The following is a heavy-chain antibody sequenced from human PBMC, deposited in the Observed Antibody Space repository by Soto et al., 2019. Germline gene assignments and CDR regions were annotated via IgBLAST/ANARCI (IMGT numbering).Heavy chain of an antibody. CDR1: GYTFTSYA. D-gene: IGHD2-2*01. V-gene: IGHV1-3*01. Sequence: ASVKVSCKASGYTFTSYAMHWVRQAPGQRLEWMGWINAGNGNTKYSQKFQGRVTITRDTSASTAYMELSSLRSEDTAVYYCARVPIVVVPAAQLYYYYYMDVWGKGTTVTVSS. J-gene: IGHJ6*03. CDR2: INAGNGNT. CDR3: ARVPIVVVPAAQLYYYYYMDV.